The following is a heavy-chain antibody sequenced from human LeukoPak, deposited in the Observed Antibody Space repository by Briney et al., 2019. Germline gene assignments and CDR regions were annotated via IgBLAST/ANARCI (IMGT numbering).Heavy chain of an antibody. D-gene: IGHD2-8*02. V-gene: IGHV3-30*18. CDR1: GFTFSNYG. Sequence: PGGSLRLSCAASGFTFSNYGLHWVRQAPGKGLEWLAVISYDGRNKYYADSVKGRFTISIDNSKNTLYLQMNSLRAEDTAVYYCAKAEYCTGARCYSAAFAYWGQGTLVTVSS. CDR3: AKAEYCTGARCYSAAFAY. J-gene: IGHJ4*02. CDR2: ISYDGRNK.